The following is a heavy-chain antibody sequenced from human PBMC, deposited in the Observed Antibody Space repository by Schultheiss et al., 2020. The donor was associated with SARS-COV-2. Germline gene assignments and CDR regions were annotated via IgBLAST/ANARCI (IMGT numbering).Heavy chain of an antibody. V-gene: IGHV4-31*03. J-gene: IGHJ5*02. Sequence: SQTLSLTCTVSGGSISSGGYYWSWIRQHPGKGLEWIGYIYYSGSTYYNPSLKSRVTISVDTSKNLLSLKLTSVTAADTAVYYCARYGTFYYDLDRWGQGTLVTVSS. D-gene: IGHD1-26*01. CDR1: GGSISSGGYY. CDR3: ARYGTFYYDLDR. CDR2: IYYSGST.